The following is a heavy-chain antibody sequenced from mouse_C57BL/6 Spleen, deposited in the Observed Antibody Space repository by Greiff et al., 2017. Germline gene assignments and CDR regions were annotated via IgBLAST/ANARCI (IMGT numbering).Heavy chain of an antibody. CDR1: GYTFTSYW. Sequence: VKLQESGAELVKPGASVKLSCKASGYTFTSYWMHWVKQRPGRGLEWIGRIDPNSGGTKYNEKFKSKATLTVDKPSSTAYMQLSSLTSEDSAVYYCARGGVVAEGDYFDYWGQGTTLTVSS. CDR3: ARGGVVAEGDYFDY. J-gene: IGHJ2*01. V-gene: IGHV1-72*01. CDR2: IDPNSGGT. D-gene: IGHD1-1*01.